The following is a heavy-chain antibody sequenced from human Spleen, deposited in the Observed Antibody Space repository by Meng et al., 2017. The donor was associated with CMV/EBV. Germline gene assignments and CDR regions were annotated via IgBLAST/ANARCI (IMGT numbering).Heavy chain of an antibody. V-gene: IGHV3-15*01. CDR3: TTDVPFTGGGAIAY. Sequence: GESLKISCAASGFTFSSHGMHWVRQAAGKGLEWVGHIKSKIDGATADYAAPVEGRFTISRDDSRNTLYLQMKSLKTEDTAVYYCTTDVPFTGGGAIAYWGQGTLVTVSS. CDR1: GFTFSSHG. J-gene: IGHJ4*02. D-gene: IGHD3-16*01. CDR2: IKSKIDGATA.